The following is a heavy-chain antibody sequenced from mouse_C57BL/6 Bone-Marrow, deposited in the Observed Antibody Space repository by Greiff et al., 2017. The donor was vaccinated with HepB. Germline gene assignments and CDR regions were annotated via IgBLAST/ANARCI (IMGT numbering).Heavy chain of an antibody. CDR1: GFNIKNTY. CDR2: IDPANGNT. V-gene: IGHV14-3*01. Sequence: EVKLQESVAELVRPGASVKLSCTASGFNIKNTYMHWVKQRPEQGLEWIGRIDPANGNTKYAPKFQGKATITADTSSNTAYLQLSSLTSEDTAIYYCAKFPFITTVDWYFDVWGTGTTVTVSS. D-gene: IGHD1-1*01. J-gene: IGHJ1*03. CDR3: AKFPFITTVDWYFDV.